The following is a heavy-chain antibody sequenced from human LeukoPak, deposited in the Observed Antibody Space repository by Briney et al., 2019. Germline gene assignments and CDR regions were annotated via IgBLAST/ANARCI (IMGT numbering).Heavy chain of an antibody. CDR2: IYYSGST. V-gene: IGHV4-59*01. Sequence: SETLSLTCTVSGGSISSYYWSWIRQPPGKGLEWIGYIYYSGSTNYDPSLKSRVTISVDTSKNQFSLKLSSVTAADTAVYYCARERFGVFDYWGQGTLATVSS. CDR1: GGSISSYY. D-gene: IGHD3-10*01. J-gene: IGHJ4*02. CDR3: ARERFGVFDY.